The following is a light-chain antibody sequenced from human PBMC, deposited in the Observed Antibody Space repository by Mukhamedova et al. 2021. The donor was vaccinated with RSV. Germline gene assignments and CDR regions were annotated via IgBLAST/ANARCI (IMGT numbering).Light chain of an antibody. J-gene: IGKJ4*01. Sequence: WYQRRVHGKAPQLLIHSASTLQTGVSSRFSGGGSGTYFTLTVTSLQREHFAVYFCQQTYTSPLSFGGGTRVEIK. CDR2: SAS. CDR3: QQTYTSPLS. V-gene: IGKV1-39*01.